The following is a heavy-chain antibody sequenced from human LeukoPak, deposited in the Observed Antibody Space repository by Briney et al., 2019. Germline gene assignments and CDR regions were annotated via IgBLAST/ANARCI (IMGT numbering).Heavy chain of an antibody. CDR1: GFTFSIYW. D-gene: IGHD1-26*01. Sequence: PGGSLRLSCAASGFTFSIYWMSWVRLAPGKGLEWVANIKQDGREKYYVDSVKGRFTISRDNARNSLYLQINSLRAEDTAVYYCARVRARYSGSEFDYWGQGTLVTVSS. J-gene: IGHJ4*02. CDR2: IKQDGREK. V-gene: IGHV3-7*01. CDR3: ARVRARYSGSEFDY.